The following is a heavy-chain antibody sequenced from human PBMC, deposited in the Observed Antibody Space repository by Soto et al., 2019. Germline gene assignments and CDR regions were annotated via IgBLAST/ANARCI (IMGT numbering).Heavy chain of an antibody. Sequence: QVQLQESGPGLVKPSQTLSLTCTVSGGSISSGGYYWSWIRQHPGKGLEWIGYIYYSGSTYYNPFLKSRVTISVDTSKNQFSLKLSSVTAADTAVYYCARRGRVVVVADSSRSSDAFDIWGQGTMVTVSS. J-gene: IGHJ3*02. CDR1: GGSISSGGYY. CDR2: IYYSGST. D-gene: IGHD2-15*01. CDR3: ARRGRVVVVADSSRSSDAFDI. V-gene: IGHV4-31*03.